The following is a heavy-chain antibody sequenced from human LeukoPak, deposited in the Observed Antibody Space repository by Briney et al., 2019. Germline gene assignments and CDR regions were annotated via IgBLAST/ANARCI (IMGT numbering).Heavy chain of an antibody. CDR3: AKGKGGTSFNYCFDC. CDR1: GFGFGAYA. V-gene: IGHV3-23*03. D-gene: IGHD2/OR15-2a*01. J-gene: IGHJ4*01. Sequence: GGALRLSCAASGFGFGAYAMILVRQAPGKGLELVSLIHNDAATTYYADSLRGRFTVSRDNCKNTLYLEMNSLRAEDTAVYYCAKGKGGTSFNYCFDCWGHGPPVSVSS. CDR2: IHNDAATT.